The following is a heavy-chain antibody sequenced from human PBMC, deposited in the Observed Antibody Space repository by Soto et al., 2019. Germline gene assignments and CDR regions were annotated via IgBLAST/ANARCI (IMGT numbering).Heavy chain of an antibody. Sequence: QVQLQESGPGLVKPSQTLSLDCSVSGDSINSGAYFWTWIRQPPEKGLEWIGYIYYSGRTYYNPSLKNRLTLSIDKSKNQFSLKLTSVTAADNAVYYCARDWASDTSSHAGRFDPWGQGTLVTVSS. J-gene: IGHJ5*02. D-gene: IGHD3-22*01. CDR1: GDSINSGAYF. CDR2: IYYSGRT. V-gene: IGHV4-31*03. CDR3: ARDWASDTSSHAGRFDP.